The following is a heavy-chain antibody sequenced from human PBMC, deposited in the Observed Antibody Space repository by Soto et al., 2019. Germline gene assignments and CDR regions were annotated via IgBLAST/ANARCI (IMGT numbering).Heavy chain of an antibody. V-gene: IGHV3-48*02. J-gene: IGHJ4*02. CDR1: GFTFSSYS. Sequence: EVQLVESGGGLVQPGGSLRLSCVASGFTFSSYSMNWVRQAPGKGLEWVSYISSSSSTIYYAESVKGRFPISKDNAKNSVYLQMNSLRDEDTAVYYCAREGYPFDYWGQGTLVTFSS. CDR2: ISSSSSTI. D-gene: IGHD5-12*01. CDR3: AREGYPFDY.